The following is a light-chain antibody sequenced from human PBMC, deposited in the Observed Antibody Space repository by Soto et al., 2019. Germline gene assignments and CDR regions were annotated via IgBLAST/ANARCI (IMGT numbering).Light chain of an antibody. CDR3: QQRSTFT. V-gene: IGKV3-11*01. CDR2: GAS. Sequence: EIVLTQSPATLSLSPGERATLSCRASQSVSYYLAWYQQKPGQVPRLLIYGASSRATGVPARFSGSGSGTDFTLTIRSLEPEDSAVYYCQQRSTFTFGGGTKVEIK. CDR1: QSVSYY. J-gene: IGKJ4*01.